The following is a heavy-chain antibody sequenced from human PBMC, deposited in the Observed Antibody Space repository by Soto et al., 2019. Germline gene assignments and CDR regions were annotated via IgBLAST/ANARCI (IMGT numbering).Heavy chain of an antibody. J-gene: IGHJ3*02. CDR1: GGTLNDHG. Sequence: QVQLEQSGAEVKKPGSSVKVSCKASGGTLNDHGVSWLRQAPGQGLEWVGVTIPVFDAPKYAQKFQGRVTIAADKSTNIAYMELSSLRSEDTAFYYCARGVYGSGNYYTGPSAFDIWGQGTMVIVSS. D-gene: IGHD3-10*01. V-gene: IGHV1-69*06. CDR2: TIPVFDAP. CDR3: ARGVYGSGNYYTGPSAFDI.